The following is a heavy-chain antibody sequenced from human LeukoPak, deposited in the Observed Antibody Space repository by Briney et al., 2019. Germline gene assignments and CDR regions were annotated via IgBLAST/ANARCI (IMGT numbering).Heavy chain of an antibody. D-gene: IGHD6-19*01. V-gene: IGHV4-4*07. J-gene: IGHJ4*02. CDR2: IHTSGST. CDR3: ARSEQWLVPLDH. CDR1: GYTFNNAW. Sequence: GSLRLSCAASGYTFNNAWMKRVRQAPGKGPEWVGRIHTSGSTNYNPSLKSRVTISVDTSKNQFSLKLSSVTAADTAVYYCARSEQWLVPLDHWGQGTLVTVSS.